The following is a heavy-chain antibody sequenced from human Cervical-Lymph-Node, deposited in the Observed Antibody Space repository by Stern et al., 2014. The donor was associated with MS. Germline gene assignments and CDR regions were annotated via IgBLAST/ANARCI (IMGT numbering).Heavy chain of an antibody. Sequence: QVQLVQSGGGVVQPGRSLRLSCAASGFVFRRYALHWVRQAPGKGLEWVALISYDGRDKYYTDSVKGRFTVSRDNSNNTVDLEMNSLRLEDTAVYYGAKGGSGSYLDWGQGSLVTVSS. CDR2: ISYDGRDK. CDR1: GFVFRRYA. CDR3: AKGGSGSYLD. V-gene: IGHV3-30*04. J-gene: IGHJ4*02. D-gene: IGHD1-26*01.